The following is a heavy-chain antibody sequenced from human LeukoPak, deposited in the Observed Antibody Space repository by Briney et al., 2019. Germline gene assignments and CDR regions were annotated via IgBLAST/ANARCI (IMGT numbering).Heavy chain of an antibody. J-gene: IGHJ6*03. V-gene: IGHV3-48*04. CDR3: ARDHYDFWSGYYFPTYYYYYYMDV. D-gene: IGHD3-3*01. Sequence: PGGSLRLSCAASGFAFSRYWMHWVRQAPGKGLEWVSYISSSGSTIYYADSVKGRFTISRDNAKNSLYLQMNSLRAEDTAVYYCARDHYDFWSGYYFPTYYYYYYMDVWGKGTTVTVSS. CDR1: GFAFSRYW. CDR2: ISSSGSTI.